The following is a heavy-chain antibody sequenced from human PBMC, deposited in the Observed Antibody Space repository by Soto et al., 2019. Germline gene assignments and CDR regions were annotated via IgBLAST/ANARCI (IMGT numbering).Heavy chain of an antibody. CDR1: DFAFTNAW. CDR2: ISGSGGST. Sequence: PGGSLRLSCAASDFAFTNAWINWVRQAPGKGLEWVSAISGSGGSTYYADSVKGRFTISRDNSKNTLYLQMNSLRAEDTAVYYCARESPHADWFDPWGQGTLVTVSS. J-gene: IGHJ5*02. CDR3: ARESPHADWFDP. V-gene: IGHV3-23*01.